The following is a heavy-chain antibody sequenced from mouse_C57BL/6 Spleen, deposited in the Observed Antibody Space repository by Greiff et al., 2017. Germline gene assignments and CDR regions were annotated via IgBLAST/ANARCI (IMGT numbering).Heavy chain of an antibody. CDR1: GFTFSSYA. Sequence: EVQLMESGGGLVKPGGSLKLSCAASGFTFSSYAMSWVRQTPEKRLEWVATISDGGSYTYYPDNVKGRFTISRDNAKNNLYLQMSHLKSEDTAMYYCAREKGWYFDVWGTGTTVTVSS. CDR3: AREKGWYFDV. J-gene: IGHJ1*03. CDR2: ISDGGSYT. V-gene: IGHV5-4*01.